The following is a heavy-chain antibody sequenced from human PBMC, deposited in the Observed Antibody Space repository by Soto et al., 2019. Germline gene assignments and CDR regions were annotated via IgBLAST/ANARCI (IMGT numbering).Heavy chain of an antibody. CDR2: ISSNGGST. D-gene: IGHD3-10*01. CDR1: GFTFSSYA. Sequence: GGSLRLSCSASGFTFSSYAMHWVRQAPGKGLEYVSAISSNGGSTYYANSVKGRFTISRDNSKNTLYLQMGSLRAEDMAVYYYARFGFTYYYAYWGQGTLVTVSS. V-gene: IGHV3-64*01. CDR3: ARFGFTYYYAY. J-gene: IGHJ4*02.